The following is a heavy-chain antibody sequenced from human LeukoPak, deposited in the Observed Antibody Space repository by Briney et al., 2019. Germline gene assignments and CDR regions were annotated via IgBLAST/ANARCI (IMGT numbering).Heavy chain of an antibody. CDR1: GYSISSGYH. J-gene: IGHJ4*02. D-gene: IGHD6-13*01. CDR3: AREPRAAGDGYYFDY. V-gene: IGHV4-38-2*02. Sequence: TSETLSLTCAVSGYSISSGYHWGWIRQPPGKGLEWIGSISHSGSTYYNPSLKSRVTISVDTSKNQFSLKLSSVTAADTAEYYCAREPRAAGDGYYFDYWGQGTLVTVSS. CDR2: ISHSGST.